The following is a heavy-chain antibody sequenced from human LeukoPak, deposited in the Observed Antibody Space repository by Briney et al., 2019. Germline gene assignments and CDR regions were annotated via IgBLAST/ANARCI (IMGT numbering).Heavy chain of an antibody. V-gene: IGHV3-74*01. Sequence: QPGGSLRLSCVASGFTFSSYWMHWVRQDPGKGLVWVSRINNDGSNTGYADSVKVPFTSSRDNAKNTLYLPMNSPRVEDTAVSYCGGSGSSDDYWGQGTLVTVSS. CDR3: GGSGSSDDY. CDR1: GFTFSSYW. J-gene: IGHJ4*02. CDR2: INNDGSNT. D-gene: IGHD3-10*01.